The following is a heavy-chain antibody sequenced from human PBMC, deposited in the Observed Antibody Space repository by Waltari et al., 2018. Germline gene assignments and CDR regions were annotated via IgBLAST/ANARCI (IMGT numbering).Heavy chain of an antibody. D-gene: IGHD2-15*01. Sequence: EVQLVESGGGSVQPGGSLRLACSASGFPFLRYEMNWVRQAPGKGLEWLSYISSTGNTIYYSDSVKGRFTVYRDNDHNSLYLQMDSLRVEDTALYYCARSVPEAVHYFLYWGQGTLVTVSS. CDR1: GFPFLRYE. CDR3: ARSVPEAVHYFLY. CDR2: ISSTGNTI. J-gene: IGHJ4*02. V-gene: IGHV3-48*03.